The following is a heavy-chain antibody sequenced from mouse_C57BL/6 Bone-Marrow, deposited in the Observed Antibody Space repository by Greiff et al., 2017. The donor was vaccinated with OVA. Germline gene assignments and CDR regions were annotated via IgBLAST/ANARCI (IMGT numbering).Heavy chain of an antibody. Sequence: DVKLVESGPELVKPGASVKMSCKASGYTFTDYNMHWVKQSHGKSLEWIGYINPNTGGTSYNQKFKGKATLTVNKSSSTAYMELRSLTSEDSAVYYCARDYYGSKFAYWGQGTLVTVSA. CDR2: INPNTGGT. V-gene: IGHV1-22*01. J-gene: IGHJ3*01. CDR3: ARDYYGSKFAY. D-gene: IGHD1-1*01. CDR1: GYTFTDYN.